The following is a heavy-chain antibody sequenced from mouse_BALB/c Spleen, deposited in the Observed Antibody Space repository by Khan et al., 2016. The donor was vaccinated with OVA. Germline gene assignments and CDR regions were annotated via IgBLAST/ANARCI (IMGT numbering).Heavy chain of an antibody. Sequence: QLEESGPGLVKPSQSLSLTCSVTGYSITSGYFWNWIRQFPGNILEWMGYIRYDGDSKYNPSLKNRISITRDTSKNRFFLKLNSVTTEDTATXYCASGCCSGPAWFTYWGQGTLVTVSA. D-gene: IGHD3-1*01. V-gene: IGHV3-6*02. J-gene: IGHJ3*01. CDR3: ASGCCSGPAWFTY. CDR2: IRYDGDS. CDR1: GYSITSGYF.